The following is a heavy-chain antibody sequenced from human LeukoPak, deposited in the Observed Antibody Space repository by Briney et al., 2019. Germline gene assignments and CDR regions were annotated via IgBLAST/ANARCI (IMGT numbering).Heavy chain of an antibody. CDR1: GFTFSSYA. V-gene: IGHV3-21*01. J-gene: IGHJ4*02. Sequence: GGSLRLSCAASGFTFSSYAMSWVRQAPGKGLEWVSSISSSSSYIYYADSVKGRFTISRDNAKNSLYLQMNSLRAEDTAVYYCATNGGGYFDYWGQGTLVTVSS. CDR3: ATNGGGYFDY. CDR2: ISSSSSYI. D-gene: IGHD3-10*01.